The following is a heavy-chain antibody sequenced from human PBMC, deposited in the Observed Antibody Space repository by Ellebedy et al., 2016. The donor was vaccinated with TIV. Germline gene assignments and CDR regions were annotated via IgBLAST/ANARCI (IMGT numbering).Heavy chain of an antibody. Sequence: SETLSLTCTVSGGSISSYYWSWIRQPPGKGLEWIGYIYYSGSTNYNPSLKSRVTISVDTSKNQFSLKVTSVTAADTAVYYCARSQYQLLYWFDPWGQGTLVTVSS. CDR3: ARSQYQLLYWFDP. CDR1: GGSISSYY. J-gene: IGHJ5*02. V-gene: IGHV4-59*01. CDR2: IYYSGST. D-gene: IGHD2-2*01.